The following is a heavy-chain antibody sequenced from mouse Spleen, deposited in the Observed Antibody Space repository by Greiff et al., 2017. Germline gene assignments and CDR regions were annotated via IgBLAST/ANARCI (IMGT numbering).Heavy chain of an antibody. CDR3: ARGGGGYYFDY. CDR2: IDPSDSYT. V-gene: IGHV1-69*01. Sequence: QVQLQQSGAELVMPGASVKLSCKASGYTFTSYWMHWVKQRPGQGLEWIGEIDPSDSYTNYNQKFKDKATLTVDKSSSTAYMQLSSLTSEDSAVYYCARGGGGYYFDYWGQGTTLTVSS. D-gene: IGHD3-1*01. CDR1: GYTFTSYW. J-gene: IGHJ2*01.